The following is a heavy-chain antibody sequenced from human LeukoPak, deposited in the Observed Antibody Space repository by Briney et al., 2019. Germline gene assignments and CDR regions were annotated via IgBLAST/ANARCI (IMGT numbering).Heavy chain of an antibody. Sequence: PSETLSLTCAVYGGSFSGYYWGWIRQPPGKGLEWIGVINHSGSTNYNPSLKSRVTISVDTSKNQFSLKLSSVTAADTAVYYCARGESVFPFDYWGQGTLVTVSS. J-gene: IGHJ4*02. CDR1: GGSFSGYY. D-gene: IGHD3-3*01. V-gene: IGHV4-34*01. CDR3: ARGESVFPFDY. CDR2: INHSGST.